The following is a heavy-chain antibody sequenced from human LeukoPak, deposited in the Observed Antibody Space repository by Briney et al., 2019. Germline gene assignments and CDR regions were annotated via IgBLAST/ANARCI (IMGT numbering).Heavy chain of an antibody. CDR3: ARGADLDY. D-gene: IGHD1-26*01. CDR1: GGSISSSNW. Sequence: MSSETLSLTCAVSGGSISSSNWWSWVRQPPGKGLEWIGEIYHSGSTYYNPSLKSRVTISVDTSKNQFSLKLSSVTAADTAVYYCARGADLDYWGQGTLVTVSS. V-gene: IGHV4-4*02. J-gene: IGHJ4*02. CDR2: IYHSGST.